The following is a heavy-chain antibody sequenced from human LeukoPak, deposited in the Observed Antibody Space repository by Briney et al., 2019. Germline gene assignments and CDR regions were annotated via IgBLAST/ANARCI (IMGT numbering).Heavy chain of an antibody. Sequence: SETLSLTCTVSGGSISSYYWSWIRQPPGKGLEWIGGIYYSGSTDYNPSHKSRVTISVDTSKIQFSLKLTSVTAADTAVYFCARGRIPAPLRDYYGMDVWGQGTTVTVP. CDR3: ARGRIPAPLRDYYGMDV. D-gene: IGHD6-13*01. J-gene: IGHJ6*02. CDR2: IYYSGST. CDR1: GGSISSYY. V-gene: IGHV4-59*01.